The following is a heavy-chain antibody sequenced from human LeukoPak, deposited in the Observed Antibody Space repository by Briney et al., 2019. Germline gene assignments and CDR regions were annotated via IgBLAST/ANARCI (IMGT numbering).Heavy chain of an antibody. CDR3: KTTETITIFGVVITLDY. V-gene: IGHV3-30*03. Sequence: GGSLRLSCAASGFTFSSYGMPWVRQAPGKGLEWVAVISYDGSNKYYADSVKGRFTISRDNSKNTLYLQMNSLRAEDTAVYYCKTTETITIFGVVITLDYWGQGTLVTVSS. J-gene: IGHJ4*02. CDR1: GFTFSSYG. D-gene: IGHD3-3*01. CDR2: ISYDGSNK.